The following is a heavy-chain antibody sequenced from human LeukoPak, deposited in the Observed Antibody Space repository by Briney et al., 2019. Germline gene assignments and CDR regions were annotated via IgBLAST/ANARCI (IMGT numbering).Heavy chain of an antibody. J-gene: IGHJ4*02. CDR3: ARSVPDYTRFDY. CDR2: FKTKYSQV. V-gene: IGHV3-23*05. CDR1: GFTFSDYA. Sequence: GGSLRLSCVTSGFTFSDYAMNWVRQAPGKGLEWVSTFKTKYSQVYYAESVRGRFTISTDNSEKTVYLQMNSLRVEDTALYYCARSVPDYTRFDYWGQGALVTVSS. D-gene: IGHD4-11*01.